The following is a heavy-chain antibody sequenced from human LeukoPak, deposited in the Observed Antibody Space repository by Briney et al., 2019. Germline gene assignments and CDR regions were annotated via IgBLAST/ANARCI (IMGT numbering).Heavy chain of an antibody. Sequence: ASVKVSCKVSGYTLIELSIHWVRQTPGKGLEWMGTFSPADGDTVYAQPFQGRVAMTEDSSTHTAYMDLNSLRSEDTAVYYCARDPTGSITMIVPDYYYYGMDVWGQGTTVTVSS. V-gene: IGHV1-24*01. CDR3: ARDPTGSITMIVPDYYYYGMDV. CDR1: GYTLIELS. D-gene: IGHD3-22*01. J-gene: IGHJ6*02. CDR2: FSPADGDT.